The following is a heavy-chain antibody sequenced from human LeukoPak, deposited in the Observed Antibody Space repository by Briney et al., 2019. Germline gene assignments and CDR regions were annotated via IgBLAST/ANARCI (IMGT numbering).Heavy chain of an antibody. V-gene: IGHV3-48*03. Sequence: GGSLRLSCAASGFTFSSYEMNWVRQASGKGLEWVSYISSSGSTIYYADSVKGRFTISRDNAKNSLYLQMNSLRAEDTAVYYCARERYYDFWSGYYKTAHAFDIWGQGTMVTVSS. D-gene: IGHD3-3*01. CDR2: ISSSGSTI. CDR1: GFTFSSYE. CDR3: ARERYYDFWSGYYKTAHAFDI. J-gene: IGHJ3*02.